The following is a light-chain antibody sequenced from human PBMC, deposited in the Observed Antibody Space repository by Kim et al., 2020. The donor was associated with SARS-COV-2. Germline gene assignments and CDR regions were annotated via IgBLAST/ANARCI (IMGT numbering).Light chain of an antibody. CDR1: QGVSSY. J-gene: IGKJ2*01. CDR2: DAS. CDR3: QQRSNWPRYT. Sequence: EIVLTQSPATLSLSPGERATLSCRASQGVSSYLAWYQQKPGQAPRLLIYDASNRATGIPARFSGSGSGTDLTLTISSLEPEDFAVYYCQQRSNWPRYTFGQGTKLEI. V-gene: IGKV3-11*01.